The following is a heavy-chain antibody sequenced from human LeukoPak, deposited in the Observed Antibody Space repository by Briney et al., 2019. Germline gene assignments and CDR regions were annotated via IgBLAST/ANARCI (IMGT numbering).Heavy chain of an antibody. D-gene: IGHD2-2*01. V-gene: IGHV4-59*12. CDR2: IYFSGGT. CDR1: GGSFSSYY. J-gene: IGHJ3*02. Sequence: PSETLSLTCTVSGGSFSSYYWSWIRQPPGEGLECIGYIYFSGGTNYNPSLKSRATISVDTSKNQFSLKLSSVTAADTAVYYCARGGGYCSSTSCYASYAFDIWGQGTMVTVSS. CDR3: ARGGGYCSSTSCYASYAFDI.